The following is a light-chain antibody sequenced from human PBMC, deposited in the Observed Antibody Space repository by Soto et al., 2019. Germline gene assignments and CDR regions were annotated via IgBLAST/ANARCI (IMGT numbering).Light chain of an antibody. Sequence: QSVLTQPASVSGSPGQSITISCTGTSSDVGGYNYVSWYQQHPGKAPKLMIYEVSNRPSGVSNRFSGSKSGNTASLTISGLHAEDEADCYCSSYTSSSTLVFGTGTKVTVL. V-gene: IGLV2-14*01. CDR1: SSDVGGYNY. J-gene: IGLJ1*01. CDR3: SSYTSSSTLV. CDR2: EVS.